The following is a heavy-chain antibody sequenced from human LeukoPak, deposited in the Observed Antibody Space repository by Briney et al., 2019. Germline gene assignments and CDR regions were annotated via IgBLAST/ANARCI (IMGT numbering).Heavy chain of an antibody. V-gene: IGHV3-23*01. D-gene: IGHD2-2*02. J-gene: IGHJ1*01. CDR3: AKRARGCSSTSCYTPDGYFQH. CDR2: ISGSGGST. Sequence: GGSLRLSCAASGFTFSSYAMSWVRQAPGKGLEWVSAISGSGGSTYYADSVKGRFTISRDNSKNTLYLQMNSLRAEDTAVYYCAKRARGCSSTSCYTPDGYFQHWGQGTLVTVSS. CDR1: GFTFSSYA.